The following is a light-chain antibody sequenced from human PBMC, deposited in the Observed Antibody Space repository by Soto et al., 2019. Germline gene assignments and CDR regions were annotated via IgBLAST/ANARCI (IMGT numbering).Light chain of an antibody. Sequence: EIVMTQSPATLSVSPGERATLSCRASQSVSSSLAWYQQKPGQAPRLLIYGASTRATGIPARFSGSGSGTEFTLTISSLQSEDFAVYDCQQYNNWPRTFGQGTKVESK. J-gene: IGKJ1*01. V-gene: IGKV3-15*01. CDR3: QQYNNWPRT. CDR2: GAS. CDR1: QSVSSS.